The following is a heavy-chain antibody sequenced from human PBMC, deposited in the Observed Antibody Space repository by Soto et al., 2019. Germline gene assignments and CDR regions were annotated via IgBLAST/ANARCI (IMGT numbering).Heavy chain of an antibody. CDR3: ARDLPIVVVVAATRQYYYYGMDV. Sequence: RASVKVSCKASGYTFTSYAMHWVRQAPGQRLEWMGWINAGNGNTKYSQKFQGRVTITRDTSASTAYMELSSLRSEDTAVYYCARDLPIVVVVAATRQYYYYGMDVWGQGTTVTVSS. J-gene: IGHJ6*02. V-gene: IGHV1-3*01. CDR1: GYTFTSYA. D-gene: IGHD2-15*01. CDR2: INAGNGNT.